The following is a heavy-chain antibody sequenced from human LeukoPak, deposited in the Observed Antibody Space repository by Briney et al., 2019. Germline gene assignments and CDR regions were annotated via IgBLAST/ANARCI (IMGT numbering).Heavy chain of an antibody. D-gene: IGHD1-26*01. CDR3: ARELGVVGATNLDY. J-gene: IGHJ4*02. V-gene: IGHV3-33*01. CDR2: IWYDGSNK. Sequence: GGSLRLSCAASGFTFSSYGMHWVRQAPGKGLEWVAVIWYDGSNKYYADSVKGRFTISRDNSKNTLYLQMNSLRAEDTAVYYCARELGVVGATNLDYWGQGTLVTVSS. CDR1: GFTFSSYG.